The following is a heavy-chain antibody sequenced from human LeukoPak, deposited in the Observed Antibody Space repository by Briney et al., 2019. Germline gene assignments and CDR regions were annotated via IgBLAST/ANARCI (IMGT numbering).Heavy chain of an antibody. CDR2: INPNSGGT. CDR3: ARYSGSYYRFDY. V-gene: IGHV1-2*02. D-gene: IGHD1-26*01. Sequence: ASVKVSCKASGYTFTGYYMHWVRQAPGQGLERMGWINPNSGGTNYAQKFQGRVTMTRDTSISTAYMELSRLRSDDTAVYYCARYSGSYYRFDYWGQGTLVTVSS. J-gene: IGHJ4*02. CDR1: GYTFTGYY.